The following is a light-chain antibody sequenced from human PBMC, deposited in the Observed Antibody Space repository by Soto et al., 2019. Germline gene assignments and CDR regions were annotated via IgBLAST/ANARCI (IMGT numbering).Light chain of an antibody. CDR1: SSDIGASTF. CDR2: EVS. Sequence: QSVLTQPPSASGTPGQRVTISCSGTSSDIGASTFVSWYQQHPGKAPKLLIYEVSNRPSGISNRFSGSNSANTASLTISGLQAEDEADYYCSSARRDNTWVFGGGTQLTVL. CDR3: SSARRDNTWV. J-gene: IGLJ3*02. V-gene: IGLV2-14*03.